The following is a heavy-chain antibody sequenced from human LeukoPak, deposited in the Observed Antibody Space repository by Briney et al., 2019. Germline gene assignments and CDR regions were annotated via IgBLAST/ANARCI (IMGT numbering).Heavy chain of an antibody. CDR3: ARLGGGVHCSGGSCYSGEGYYYYYYMDV. Sequence: GESLKISCKGSGYIFTSYWIGWVRQMRGKGLEWMGIIYPGDSDTRYSPSFQGQVTISADKSISTASLQWISLKASDTAMYYCARLGGGVHCSGGSCYSGEGYYYYYYMDVWGKGTTVTVSS. CDR2: IYPGDSDT. CDR1: GYIFTSYW. V-gene: IGHV5-51*01. J-gene: IGHJ6*03. D-gene: IGHD2-15*01.